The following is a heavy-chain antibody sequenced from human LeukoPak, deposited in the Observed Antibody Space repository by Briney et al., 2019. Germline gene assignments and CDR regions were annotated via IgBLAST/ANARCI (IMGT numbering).Heavy chain of an antibody. CDR1: GYTFTTHD. J-gene: IGHJ4*02. Sequence: ASVKVSCKASGYTFTTHDMTWVRQATGQGLEWMGWMNPDSGDTAYAQKFQGRVTMTRDTSISTAYMELSSLGSEDTAIYYCARGLGDYNTDYFPVSGYWGQGTLVTVSS. D-gene: IGHD2/OR15-2a*01. V-gene: IGHV1-8*01. CDR2: MNPDSGDT. CDR3: ARGLGDYNTDYFPVSGY.